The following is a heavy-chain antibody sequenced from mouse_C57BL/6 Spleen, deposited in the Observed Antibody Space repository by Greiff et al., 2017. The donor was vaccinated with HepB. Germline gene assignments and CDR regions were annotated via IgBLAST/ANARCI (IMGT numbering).Heavy chain of an antibody. J-gene: IGHJ2*01. CDR2: IDPSDSET. CDR1: GYTFTSYW. Sequence: VKLQQPGAELVRPGSSVKLSCKASGYTFTSYWMHWVKQRPIQGLEWIGNIDPSDSETHYNQKFKDKATLTVDKSSSTAYMQLSSLTSEDSAVYYCASLLYYGSSPFDYWGQGTTLTVSS. CDR3: ASLLYYGSSPFDY. V-gene: IGHV1-52*01. D-gene: IGHD1-1*01.